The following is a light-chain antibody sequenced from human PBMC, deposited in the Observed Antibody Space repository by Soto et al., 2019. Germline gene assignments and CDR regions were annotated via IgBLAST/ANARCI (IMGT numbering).Light chain of an antibody. CDR2: GAS. J-gene: IGKJ1*01. CDR1: QSVTSN. V-gene: IGKV3-15*01. Sequence: EIVMTQSPATLSVSPGERATLSCRASQSVTSNLAWYQQKPGQAPRLLIYGASTRATGIPARFSGSGSGTEFTLPISSLQSEDFAVYYCQQYNTWSTFGQGTKVEIK. CDR3: QQYNTWST.